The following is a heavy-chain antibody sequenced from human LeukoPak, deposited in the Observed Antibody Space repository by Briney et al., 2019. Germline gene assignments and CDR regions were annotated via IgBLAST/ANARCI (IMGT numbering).Heavy chain of an antibody. Sequence: GGSLTLTCAASGFTFSSYEMNWVRQAPGKGLEWVSYISSSGSTVYYADFVKRRITIARDNAKNSLYLQMNSPRAETTAVYYCASGIQWLLQPWGAFDIWGQGTMVTVSS. D-gene: IGHD6-19*01. CDR2: ISSSGSTV. CDR3: ASGIQWLLQPWGAFDI. V-gene: IGHV3-48*03. J-gene: IGHJ3*02. CDR1: GFTFSSYE.